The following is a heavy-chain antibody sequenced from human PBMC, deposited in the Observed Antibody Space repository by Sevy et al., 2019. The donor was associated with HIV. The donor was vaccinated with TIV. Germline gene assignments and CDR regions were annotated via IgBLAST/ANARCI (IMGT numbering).Heavy chain of an antibody. Sequence: GGSLRLSCIASGFTVSSDYMSWVRQAPGKGLEWVSIIYNNGNSTYADSVKGRLTISRDNYKNTPYLQMTSLGVEDTAVYFCVRDGYFANKAADWGQGTLVTVSS. J-gene: IGHJ4*02. CDR2: IYNNGNS. CDR1: GFTVSSDY. CDR3: VRDGYFANKAAD. D-gene: IGHD5-12*01. V-gene: IGHV3-53*01.